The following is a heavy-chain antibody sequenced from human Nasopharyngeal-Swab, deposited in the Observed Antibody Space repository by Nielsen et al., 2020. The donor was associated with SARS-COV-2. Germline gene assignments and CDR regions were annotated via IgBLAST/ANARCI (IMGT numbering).Heavy chain of an antibody. Sequence: SANVSCMVCGVSCTSSYMLWVRQTPGQGLEWMGIINPSGGSTSYAQKFQGRVTMTRDTSTSTVYMELSSLRSEDTAVYYCARDRGVNDYVWGSYRKSDAFDIWGQGTMVTVSS. J-gene: IGHJ3*02. V-gene: IGHV1-46*01. CDR2: INPSGGST. CDR3: ARDRGVNDYVWGSYRKSDAFDI. CDR1: GVSCTSSY. D-gene: IGHD3-16*02.